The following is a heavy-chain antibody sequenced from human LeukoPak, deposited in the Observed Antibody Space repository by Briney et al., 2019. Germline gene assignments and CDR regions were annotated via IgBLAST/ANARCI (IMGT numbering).Heavy chain of an antibody. CDR2: IYYSGST. V-gene: IGHV4-59*01. D-gene: IGHD5-18*01. J-gene: IGHJ2*01. CDR3: ARSLTPPLYSYALWYFDL. CDR1: GGSISSYY. Sequence: PSETLSLTCTVSGGSISSYYWSWIRQPPGKGLEWIGYIYYSGSTNYNPSLKSRVTISVDTSKNQFSLKLSSVTAADTAVYYCARSLTPPLYSYALWYFDLWGRGTLVTVSS.